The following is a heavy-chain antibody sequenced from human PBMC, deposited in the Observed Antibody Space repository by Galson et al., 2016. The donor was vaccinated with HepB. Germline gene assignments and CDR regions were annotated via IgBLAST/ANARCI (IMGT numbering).Heavy chain of an antibody. CDR3: ARTTRNPYDILTDYRPHDFDR. CDR2: ISSGSSYI. Sequence: SLRLSCAASGFKFSDYYMTWVRQAPGKGLEWVSYISSGSSYIKYADSVKGRFTISRDNAKNSLYLQMNSLRADDTAVYYCARTTRNPYDILTDYRPHDFDRWGQGTMVTVSS. D-gene: IGHD3-9*01. J-gene: IGHJ3*02. V-gene: IGHV3-11*06. CDR1: GFKFSDYY.